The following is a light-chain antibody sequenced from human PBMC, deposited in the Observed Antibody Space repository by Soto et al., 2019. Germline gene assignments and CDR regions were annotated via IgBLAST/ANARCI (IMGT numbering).Light chain of an antibody. V-gene: IGKV3-15*01. Sequence: EIILTQSPATLSVSPGERATLSCRASQRLSRALAWYQQKPGQAPSLLIYGVSARATGVPARFSDSGSGTEFTLNISSLQSEDSAVFYCQQYNTWPYTFGQGTKLEIK. J-gene: IGKJ2*01. CDR2: GVS. CDR1: QRLSRA. CDR3: QQYNTWPYT.